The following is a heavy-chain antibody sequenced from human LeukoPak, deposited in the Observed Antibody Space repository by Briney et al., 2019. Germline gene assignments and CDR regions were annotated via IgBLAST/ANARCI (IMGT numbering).Heavy chain of an antibody. D-gene: IGHD2-2*01. J-gene: IGHJ4*02. CDR2: ISSSSSYI. V-gene: IGHV3-21*01. Sequence: GGSLRLSCAASRFTFSSYSMNWVRQAPGKGLEWVSSISSSSSYIYYADSVKGRFTISRDNAKNSLYLQMNSLRAEDTAVYYCARGPTYQPIDYWGQGTLVTVSS. CDR1: RFTFSSYS. CDR3: ARGPTYQPIDY.